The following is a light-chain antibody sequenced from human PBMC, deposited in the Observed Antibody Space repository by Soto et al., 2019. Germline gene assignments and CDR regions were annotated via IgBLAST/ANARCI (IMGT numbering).Light chain of an antibody. Sequence: EIVLTQSPGTLSLSPGERATLSCRASQSVSSSYLAWYQQKPGQAPRLLIYGASSRATGIPDSFSGSGSGTDFTVTISRLEPEHFEVYYFQLYGSSPPYTFGQRTKLEIK. CDR3: QLYGSSPPYT. CDR2: GAS. J-gene: IGKJ2*01. CDR1: QSVSSSY. V-gene: IGKV3-20*01.